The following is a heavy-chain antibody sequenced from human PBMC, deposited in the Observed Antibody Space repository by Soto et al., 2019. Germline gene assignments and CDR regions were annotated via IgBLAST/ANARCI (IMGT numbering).Heavy chain of an antibody. CDR3: AKETNAYEINS. J-gene: IGHJ4*02. CDR1: GFIFSGYA. D-gene: IGHD3-9*01. CDR2: ISYDGNTQ. Sequence: QVQLVESGGGVVQPGRSLRLSCAASGFIFSGYAMHWVRQAPGKGLEWVAVISYDGNTQYYADSVKGRFTVSRDNSNNMLYVQMNNLRDEDTAMYYCAKETNAYEINSLGQGTLVTVSS. V-gene: IGHV3-30-3*01.